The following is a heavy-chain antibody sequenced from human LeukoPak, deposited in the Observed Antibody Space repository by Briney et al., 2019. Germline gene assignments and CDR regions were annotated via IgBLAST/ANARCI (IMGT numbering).Heavy chain of an antibody. V-gene: IGHV3-7*01. D-gene: IGHD6-13*01. CDR3: ARDGTAAGLYFDY. CDR2: INQAGSEK. CDR1: GFTFSSHW. J-gene: IGHJ4*02. Sequence: PGGSLRLSCAASGFTFSSHWMCWVRQAPGKGLEWVANINQAGSEKHYVDSVKGRFTISRDTAKSSLYLQMNSLRAEDTAVYYCARDGTAAGLYFDYWGQGTLVTVSS.